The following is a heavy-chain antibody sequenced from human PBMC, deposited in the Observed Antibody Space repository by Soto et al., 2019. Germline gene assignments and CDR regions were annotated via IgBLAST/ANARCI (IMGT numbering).Heavy chain of an antibody. Sequence: EVQLVESGGGLVKPGGSLRLSCAASGFSFSTYNMNWVRQAPGNGLEWVSSIDASSTHIYYADSVKGRFTISRDNGKSSLYLQMDSLRAEDTALYYCVRQQYDFLVDPWGQGTLVTVSS. CDR2: IDASSTHI. CDR1: GFSFSTYN. CDR3: VRQQYDFLVDP. V-gene: IGHV3-21*01. J-gene: IGHJ5*02. D-gene: IGHD3-16*01.